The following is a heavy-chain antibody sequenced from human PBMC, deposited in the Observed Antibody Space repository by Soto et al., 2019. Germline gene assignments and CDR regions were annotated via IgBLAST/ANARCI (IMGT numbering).Heavy chain of an antibody. CDR3: AQTGSSGYYGGGDYFDY. CDR2: MSYDGSNT. V-gene: IGHV3-30*18. D-gene: IGHD3-22*01. Sequence: QVQLVESGGGVVQPGRSLRLSCAASGFRFSSYGMHWVRQAPGKGLEWVAVMSYDGSNTYYADSVKGRFTISRDNSKNTLYLQMNSLRAEDTAVYYCAQTGSSGYYGGGDYFDYWGQGTLFTVSA. CDR1: GFRFSSYG. J-gene: IGHJ4*02.